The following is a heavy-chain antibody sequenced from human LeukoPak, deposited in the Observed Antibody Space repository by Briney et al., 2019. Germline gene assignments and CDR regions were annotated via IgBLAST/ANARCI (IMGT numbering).Heavy chain of an antibody. CDR1: GFTFTSYA. Sequence: GGSLRLSCAASGFTFTSYAMNWVRQAPGKGLEWVSAISGSGASTYYAESVKGRFTISRDNPKNTVSLQMNSLRAEDTAVYYCAKGYAYYYGPGSNYGMDVWGQGTTDTVSS. D-gene: IGHD3-10*01. CDR2: ISGSGAST. CDR3: AKGYAYYYGPGSNYGMDV. V-gene: IGHV3-23*01. J-gene: IGHJ6*02.